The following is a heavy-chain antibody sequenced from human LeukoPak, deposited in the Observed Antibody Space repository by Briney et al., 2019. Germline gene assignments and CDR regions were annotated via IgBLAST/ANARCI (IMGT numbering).Heavy chain of an antibody. CDR3: ARAGGGYSYDY. D-gene: IGHD5-18*01. CDR2: IDYSASA. CDR1: GGSISSYH. Sequence: SETLSLTCTVSGGSISSYHWSWIRQPPGNGLEWIGYIDYSASANYNPSLKSRVTISVDTSKSQFSLRLSSVTAADTALYYCARAGGGYSYDYWGQGTLVTVSS. V-gene: IGHV4-59*01. J-gene: IGHJ4*02.